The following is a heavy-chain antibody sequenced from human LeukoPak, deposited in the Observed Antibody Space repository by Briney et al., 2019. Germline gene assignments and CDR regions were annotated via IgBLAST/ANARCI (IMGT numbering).Heavy chain of an antibody. J-gene: IGHJ6*02. Sequence: ASVKVSCKASGYTFTGYHMHWVRQAPGQGLEWMGWINPNSGGTNYAQKFQGRVTMTRDTSISTAYMELSRLRSDDTAVYYCAREEVVRGVIVDYYYGMDVWGQGTTVTVSS. CDR3: AREEVVRGVIVDYYYGMDV. CDR1: GYTFTGYH. CDR2: INPNSGGT. V-gene: IGHV1-2*02. D-gene: IGHD3-10*01.